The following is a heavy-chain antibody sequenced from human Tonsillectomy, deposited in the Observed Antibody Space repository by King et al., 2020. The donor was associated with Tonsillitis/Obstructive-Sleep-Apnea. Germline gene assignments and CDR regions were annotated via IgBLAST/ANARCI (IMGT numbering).Heavy chain of an antibody. CDR1: GGSISSYY. CDR2: IYYSGST. V-gene: IGHV4-59*01. Sequence: QLQESGPGLVKPSETLSLTCTVSGGSISSYYWSWIRQPPGKGLEWIGYIYYSGSTNYNPSLKSRVTISVDTSKNQFSLKLSSVTAADTAVYYCAGEPLGYCSGGSCDDAFDIWGQGTMVTVSS. J-gene: IGHJ3*02. D-gene: IGHD2-15*01. CDR3: AGEPLGYCSGGSCDDAFDI.